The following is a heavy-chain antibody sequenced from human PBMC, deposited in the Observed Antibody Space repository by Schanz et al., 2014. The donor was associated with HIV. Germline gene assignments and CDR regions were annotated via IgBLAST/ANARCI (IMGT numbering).Heavy chain of an antibody. CDR2: ISYDGSNK. Sequence: QVQLVESGGGVVQPGRSLRLSCVASGFTFRTYGMHWVRQGPGKGLEWVAVISYDGSNKYYTDSVKGRFTISRDISKNTLYLQMYSLRAEDTAVYYCARGGIWEWDQPDFDYWGQGTLVTVSS. D-gene: IGHD2-15*01. CDR3: ARGGIWEWDQPDFDY. V-gene: IGHV3-30*03. CDR1: GFTFRTYG. J-gene: IGHJ4*02.